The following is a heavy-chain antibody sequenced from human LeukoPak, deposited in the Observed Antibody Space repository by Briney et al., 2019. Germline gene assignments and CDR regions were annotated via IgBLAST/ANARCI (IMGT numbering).Heavy chain of an antibody. Sequence: PGRSLRLSCAASGFTFSSYAMHWVRQAPGKGLEWVAVISYDGSNKYYADSVKGRFTISRDNSKNTLYLQMNSLRAEDTAVYYCAKGGDIVVVPAAVEGYFDYWGQGTLVTVSS. CDR1: GFTFSSYA. J-gene: IGHJ4*02. V-gene: IGHV3-30-3*01. CDR3: AKGGDIVVVPAAVEGYFDY. CDR2: ISYDGSNK. D-gene: IGHD2-2*01.